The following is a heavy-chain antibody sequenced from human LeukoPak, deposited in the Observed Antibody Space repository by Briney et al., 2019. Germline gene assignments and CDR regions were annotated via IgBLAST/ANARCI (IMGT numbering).Heavy chain of an antibody. CDR3: ARDDASDPSASFDL. CDR1: GYTFRDDY. D-gene: IGHD1-26*01. CDR2: INPKSGAT. Sequence: ASVTVSCKASGYTFRDDYMYWVRQAPGRGLEWVGWINPKSGATNYAHKFQGRVTMTGDTSINTAYMQLSSLTSDDTAVYYCARDDASDPSASFDLWGQGTLVTVSS. J-gene: IGHJ3*01. V-gene: IGHV1-2*02.